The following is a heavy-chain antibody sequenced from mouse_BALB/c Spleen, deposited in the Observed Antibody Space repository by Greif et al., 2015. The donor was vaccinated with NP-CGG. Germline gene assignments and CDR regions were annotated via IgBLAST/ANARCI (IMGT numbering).Heavy chain of an antibody. J-gene: IGHJ2*01. Sequence: VQLQQSGPELVKHGASVKMSCKASGYTFTSYVMHWVKQKPGQGLEWIGYINPYNDGTKYNEKFKGKATLTSDKSSSTAYMELSSLTSEDSAVYYCAREDYYGSSYADYFDYWGQGTTLTVSS. CDR1: GYTFTSYV. CDR3: AREDYYGSSYADYFDY. CDR2: INPYNDGT. V-gene: IGHV1-14*01. D-gene: IGHD1-1*01.